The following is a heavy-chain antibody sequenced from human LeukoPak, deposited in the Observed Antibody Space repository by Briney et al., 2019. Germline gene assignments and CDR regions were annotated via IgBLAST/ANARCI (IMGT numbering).Heavy chain of an antibody. Sequence: SGGSLRLSCAASGFTFSRYWTHWVRQAPGKGLVWVSCIKSDGSSTSIADSAKGRFTISRDNAKNTVYLQMNSLRAEDTAVYYCVRDNRSYNFDYWGQGTLVTVSS. V-gene: IGHV3-74*01. CDR1: GFTFSRYW. CDR2: IKSDGSST. J-gene: IGHJ4*02. CDR3: VRDNRSYNFDY. D-gene: IGHD1-26*01.